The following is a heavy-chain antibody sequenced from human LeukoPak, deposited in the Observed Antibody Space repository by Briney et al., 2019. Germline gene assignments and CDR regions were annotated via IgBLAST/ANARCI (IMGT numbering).Heavy chain of an antibody. CDR2: ISSSGSI. D-gene: IGHD4-17*01. CDR1: GGSISSNY. J-gene: IGHJ5*02. CDR3: ANTPYGDYNNWFDP. Sequence: PSETLSLTCIVSGGSISSNYCNWIRQPAVKGLEWIGRISSSGSINYNPSLQSRVTMSVNTSKNQFSLKLSSVTAADTAIYYCANTPYGDYNNWFDPWGLGVLVTVSS. V-gene: IGHV4-4*07.